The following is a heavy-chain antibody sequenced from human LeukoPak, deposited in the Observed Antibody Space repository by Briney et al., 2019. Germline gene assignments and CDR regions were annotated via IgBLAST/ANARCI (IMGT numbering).Heavy chain of an antibody. V-gene: IGHV3-23*01. CDR2: ISGSGGST. Sequence: GGSLRLSCAASGFTFSSYAMSWVRQAPGKGLEWVSAISGSGGSTYYADSVKGRFTISRDNSKNTLYLQMNSLRAEDTAVYYCAKDSLQWLDNPPLAFDIWGQGTMVTASS. J-gene: IGHJ3*02. D-gene: IGHD6-19*01. CDR3: AKDSLQWLDNPPLAFDI. CDR1: GFTFSSYA.